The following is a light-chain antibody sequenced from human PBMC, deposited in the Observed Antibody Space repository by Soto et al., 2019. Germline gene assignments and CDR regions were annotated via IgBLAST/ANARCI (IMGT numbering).Light chain of an antibody. Sequence: QAVVTQERSLTVSPGGTVTLTCGSSAGAVTNGHYPYWFQQKPGQAPRTLIYDTTNRHSWTPARFSGSLLGGKAALTLSGAQPEDEAEYYCLLSYNGPYVFGTGTKATVL. CDR3: LLSYNGPYV. V-gene: IGLV7-46*01. CDR2: DTT. J-gene: IGLJ1*01. CDR1: AGAVTNGHY.